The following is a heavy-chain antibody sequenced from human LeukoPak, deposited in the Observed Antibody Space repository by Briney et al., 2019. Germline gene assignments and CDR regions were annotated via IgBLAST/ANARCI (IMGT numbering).Heavy chain of an antibody. CDR3: AKDWPPQYLYAYMDV. CDR1: GFTFSSYG. V-gene: IGHV3-30*18. CDR2: ISYDGSNK. D-gene: IGHD2/OR15-2a*01. J-gene: IGHJ6*03. Sequence: PGGSLRLSCAASGFTFSSYGMHWVRQAPGKGLEWVAVISYDGSNKYYADSVKGRFTISRDNSKNTLYLQMTSLRAEDTALYYCAKDWPPQYLYAYMDVWGKGTTVTVSS.